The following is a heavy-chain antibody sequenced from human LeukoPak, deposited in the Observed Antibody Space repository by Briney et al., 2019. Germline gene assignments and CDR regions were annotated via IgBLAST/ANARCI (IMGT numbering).Heavy chain of an antibody. J-gene: IGHJ4*02. V-gene: IGHV4-59*01. CDR1: GGSISSYY. CDR3: AAENRGLFDY. Sequence: SETLSLTCTVSGGSISSYYWSWIRQPPGRGLEWIGYIYYSGSTNYNPSLKSRVTISVDTSKNQFSLKLSSVTAEDTAVYYCAAENRGLFDYWGQGTLVTVSS. CDR2: IYYSGST. D-gene: IGHD3-10*01.